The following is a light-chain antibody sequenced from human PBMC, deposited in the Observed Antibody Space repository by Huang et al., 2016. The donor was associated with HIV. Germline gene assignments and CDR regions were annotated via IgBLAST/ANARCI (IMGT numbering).Light chain of an antibody. J-gene: IGKJ2*01. Sequence: DIQMTQPPSSLSASVGDRVTITCRASQSIDTYLNWYQQKPGKAPKLLIYAASSLHSGVPSRFSGSGSGTDFTLTISSLQPEDFATYFCQQSYSTPTFGQGTKLEIK. CDR1: QSIDTY. V-gene: IGKV1-39*01. CDR2: AAS. CDR3: QQSYSTPT.